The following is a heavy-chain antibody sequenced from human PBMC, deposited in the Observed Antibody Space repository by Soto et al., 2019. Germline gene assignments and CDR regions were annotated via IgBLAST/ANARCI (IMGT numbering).Heavy chain of an antibody. CDR1: GFTFSSYA. J-gene: IGHJ4*02. D-gene: IGHD3-10*01. V-gene: IGHV3-23*01. Sequence: EVQLLESGGGLVQPGGSLRLSCTASGFTFSSYAMSWVRQAPGKGLEWVSAISGSGGSTYYADSVKGRFTISRDNSKNTLYLQMNSLRAEDTAVYYCASLRGVITSYYFDYWGQGTLVTVSS. CDR3: ASLRGVITSYYFDY. CDR2: ISGSGGST.